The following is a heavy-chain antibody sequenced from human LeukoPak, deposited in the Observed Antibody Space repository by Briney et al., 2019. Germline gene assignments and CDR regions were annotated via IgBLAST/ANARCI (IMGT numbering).Heavy chain of an antibody. CDR2: ISWNSGSI. J-gene: IGHJ4*02. CDR3: AKDRYYYGSGSYSTFDY. Sequence: GRSLRLSCAASGFTFDDYAMRWVRQAPGKGLEWVSGISWNSGSIGYADSVKGRFTISRDNAKNSLYLQMNSLRAEDTALYYCAKDRYYYGSGSYSTFDYWGQGTLVTVSS. CDR1: GFTFDDYA. V-gene: IGHV3-9*01. D-gene: IGHD3-10*01.